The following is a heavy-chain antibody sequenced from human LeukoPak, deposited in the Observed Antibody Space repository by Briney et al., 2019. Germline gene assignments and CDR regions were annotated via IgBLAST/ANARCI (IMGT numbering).Heavy chain of an antibody. D-gene: IGHD1-1*01. J-gene: IGHJ5*02. CDR1: SYNFRNYW. Sequence: GESLRIPCKASSYNFRNYWIGWVRQVPGKGLEWRGIIYPVGSETPYMPSFEGPVTISVDESTSTVYLQWSTLKASDTAMYYCARRNEYDVWFDPWGQGTLVTVSS. CDR2: IYPVGSET. CDR3: ARRNEYDVWFDP. V-gene: IGHV5-51*01.